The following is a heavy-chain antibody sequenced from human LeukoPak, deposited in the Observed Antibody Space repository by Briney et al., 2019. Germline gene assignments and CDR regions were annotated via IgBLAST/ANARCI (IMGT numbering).Heavy chain of an antibody. J-gene: IGHJ4*02. D-gene: IGHD2-2*01. CDR1: GFTFSTYA. V-gene: IGHV3-23*01. CDR2: LSGSGAST. Sequence: GGSLRLSCAASGFTFSTYAMTWVRQAPGKGLEWVSALSGSGASTFHADSVKGRFTISRDNSKNTLYLQMNSLRDEDTAVYYCARGPKVPAPTYYFDHWGQGILVTVSS. CDR3: ARGPKVPAPTYYFDH.